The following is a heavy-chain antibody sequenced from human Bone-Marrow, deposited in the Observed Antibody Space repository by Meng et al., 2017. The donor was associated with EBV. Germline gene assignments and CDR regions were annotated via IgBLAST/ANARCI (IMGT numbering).Heavy chain of an antibody. J-gene: IGHJ5*02. CDR3: AKGRSAGVLDWFDP. CDR2: ISYDGSNK. D-gene: IGHD3-10*01. CDR1: GFTFSSYG. V-gene: IGHV3-30*18. Sequence: VQVVESGGGVVRPGGSLRLSCAASGFTFSSYGMHWVREAPGKGLEWVAVISYDGSNKYYADSVKGRFTISRDISQNTLYLQMNSLTADDTAVYYCAKGRSAGVLDWFDPWGQGTLVTVSS.